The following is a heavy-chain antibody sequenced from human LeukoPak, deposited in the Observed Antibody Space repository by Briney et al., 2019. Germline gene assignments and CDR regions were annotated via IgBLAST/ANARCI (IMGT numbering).Heavy chain of an antibody. Sequence: PGGSLRLSCAASGFTFSDHYMSWIRQAPGKGLEWVSYISSSGSTIYYADSVKGRFTISRDNAKNSLYLQMNSLRAEDTAVYYCARDDYGDVNWFDPWGQGTLVTVSS. D-gene: IGHD4-17*01. CDR1: GFTFSDHY. V-gene: IGHV3-11*01. CDR2: ISSSGSTI. J-gene: IGHJ5*02. CDR3: ARDDYGDVNWFDP.